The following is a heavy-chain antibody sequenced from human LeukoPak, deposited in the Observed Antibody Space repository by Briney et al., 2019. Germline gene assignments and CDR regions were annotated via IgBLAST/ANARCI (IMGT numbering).Heavy chain of an antibody. V-gene: IGHV4-59*01. CDR3: AKYPSEYSSSYGMDV. D-gene: IGHD6-6*01. Sequence: PSETLSLTCSVSGGSISSYYWSWVRQPPGKGLEWIGDIYDSGRTNYNPSLKSRATISVDTSKNQVSLKVSSVTVADTAVYFCAKYPSEYSSSYGMDVWGQGTTVTVSS. J-gene: IGHJ6*02. CDR2: IYDSGRT. CDR1: GGSISSYY.